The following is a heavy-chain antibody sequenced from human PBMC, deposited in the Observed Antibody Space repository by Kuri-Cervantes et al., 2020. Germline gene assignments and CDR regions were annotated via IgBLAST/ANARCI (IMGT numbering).Heavy chain of an antibody. V-gene: IGHV1-69*06. Sequence: SVKVSCKSSGGTFSSYAISWVRQAPGQGLEWMGGIIPIFGTANYAQKFQGRVTITADKSTSTAYMELSSLRSEDTAVYYCATGSSHQLRPTYYYYMDVWGKGTTVTVSS. D-gene: IGHD2-2*01. CDR3: ATGSSHQLRPTYYYYMDV. CDR2: IIPIFGTA. CDR1: GGTFSSYA. J-gene: IGHJ6*03.